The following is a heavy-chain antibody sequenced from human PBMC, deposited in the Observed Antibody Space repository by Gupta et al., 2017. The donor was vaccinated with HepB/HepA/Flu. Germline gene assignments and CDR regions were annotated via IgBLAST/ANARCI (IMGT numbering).Heavy chain of an antibody. J-gene: IGHJ6*02. Sequence: VQLVESGGGLVKPGGSLRLSCAASGFTFGDYYMLWVRQPPGRGLEWVSYISGTGATIYDADSVKGRFTISRDNAENSLFLQMNSLRAEDTAVYYCARQAYCSGGACYYYGMDVWGQGTTVIVSS. CDR2: ISGTGATI. D-gene: IGHD2-15*01. CDR1: GFTFGDYY. CDR3: ARQAYCSGGACYYYGMDV. V-gene: IGHV3-11*01.